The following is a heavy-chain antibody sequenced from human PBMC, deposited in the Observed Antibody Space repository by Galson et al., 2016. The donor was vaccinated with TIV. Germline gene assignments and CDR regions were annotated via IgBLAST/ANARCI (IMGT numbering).Heavy chain of an antibody. J-gene: IGHJ4*02. Sequence: SVKVSCKASGNIFTRDYVHWVRQAPGQGLEWMGVIDPSYGGTTFAQKFQALVTMTRDTSTSTVYMEVSGQKSNDADVYYCIRDLGRLRDFWGQGTLVTVSS. V-gene: IGHV1-46*03. CDR3: IRDLGRLRDF. CDR1: GNIFTRDY. CDR2: IDPSYGGT. D-gene: IGHD6-25*01.